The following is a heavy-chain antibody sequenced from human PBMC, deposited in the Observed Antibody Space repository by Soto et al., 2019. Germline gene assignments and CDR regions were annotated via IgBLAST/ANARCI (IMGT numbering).Heavy chain of an antibody. J-gene: IGHJ3*02. V-gene: IGHV1-69*02. CDR3: TVGSWSGEVVEI. D-gene: IGHD2-21*01. CDR2: IIPMLGVR. CDR1: GGTFSTYS. Sequence: QVQLVQSGAEVKKPGSSVKVSCKDSGGTFSTYSMFWVRQAPGQGLEWMGRIIPMLGVRNYAQRFQDRVTTTADKSTATVHMELSSLRSEGTALYYGTVGSWSGEVVEIWGQGTMVTVSS.